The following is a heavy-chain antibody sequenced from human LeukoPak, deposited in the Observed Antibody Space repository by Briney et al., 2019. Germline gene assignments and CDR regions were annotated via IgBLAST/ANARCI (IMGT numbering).Heavy chain of an antibody. V-gene: IGHV3-30*18. CDR3: AKAGHIVVVPDRGYFDY. Sequence: GGSLRLSCAASGFTFSSYGMHWVRQAPGKGLEWVAVISYDGSNKYYADSVKGRFTISRDNSKNTLYLQMNGLRAEDTAVYYCAKAGHIVVVPDRGYFDYWGQGTLVTVSS. J-gene: IGHJ4*02. D-gene: IGHD2-2*01. CDR2: ISYDGSNK. CDR1: GFTFSSYG.